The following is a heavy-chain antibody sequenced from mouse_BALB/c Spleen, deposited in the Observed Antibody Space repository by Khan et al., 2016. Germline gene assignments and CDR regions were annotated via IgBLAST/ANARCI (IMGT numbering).Heavy chain of an antibody. CDR2: IYPGGGYT. J-gene: IGHJ2*01. CDR1: GYTFTNYW. V-gene: IGHV1-63*02. Sequence: QVQLQQSGAELVRPGSSVKMSCRSAGYTFTNYWKGWVKQRPGDGLGWSGDIYPGGGYTNYNEKFKGKATLTVDTSASPAYMQLSSLTSEDSAIYYCAREITTDFVDYWGQGTTLTVSS. CDR3: AREITTDFVDY. D-gene: IGHD2-4*01.